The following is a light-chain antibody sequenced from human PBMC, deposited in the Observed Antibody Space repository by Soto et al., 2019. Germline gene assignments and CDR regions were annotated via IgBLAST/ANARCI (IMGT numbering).Light chain of an antibody. CDR3: CSYAGSYTYV. V-gene: IGLV2-14*01. CDR1: MRDVGAYNL. Sequence: QSALTQPASVSGSAGQSITIPCSGTMRDVGAYNLVSWYQQHPGTAPKLIIYEVRNRPSGISSRFSGSRSGNTASLTISGLQSEDEGDYYCCSYAGSYTYVFGTGTKVTVL. J-gene: IGLJ1*01. CDR2: EVR.